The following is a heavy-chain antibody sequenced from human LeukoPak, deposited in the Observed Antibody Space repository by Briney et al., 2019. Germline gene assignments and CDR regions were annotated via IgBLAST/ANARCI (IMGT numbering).Heavy chain of an antibody. CDR3: ARGPQLLDEYYMDV. CDR2: ISYDGSNK. Sequence: GGSLRLSCAASGFTFSSYAMHWVRQAPGKGLEWVAVISYDGSNKYYADSVKGRFTISRDNSKNTLYLQMNSLRAEDTAVYYCARGPQLLDEYYMDVWGKRTTVTVSS. V-gene: IGHV3-30*01. CDR1: GFTFSSYA. D-gene: IGHD5-18*01. J-gene: IGHJ6*03.